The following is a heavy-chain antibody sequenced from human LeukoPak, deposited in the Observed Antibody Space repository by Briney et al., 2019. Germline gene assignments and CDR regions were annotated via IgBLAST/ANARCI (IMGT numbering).Heavy chain of an antibody. V-gene: IGHV3-30*02. Sequence: GGSLRLSCAASGFTFSSYGMHWVRQAPGKGLEWVAFIRYDGSNKYYADSVKGRFTISRGNSKNTLYLQMNSLRAEDTAVYYCAKDGSGDGDAFDIWGQGTLVTVSS. J-gene: IGHJ1*01. D-gene: IGHD3-10*01. CDR3: AKDGSGDGDAFDI. CDR2: IRYDGSNK. CDR1: GFTFSSYG.